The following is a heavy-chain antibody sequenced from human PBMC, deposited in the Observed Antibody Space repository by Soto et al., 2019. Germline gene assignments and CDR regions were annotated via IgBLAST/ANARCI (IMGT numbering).Heavy chain of an antibody. V-gene: IGHV4-30-2*01. CDR3: AREGYSSSWYPYYFDY. Sequence: SETLSLTCAVSGGSISSGGYSWSWIRQPPGKGLEWIGYIYHSGSTYYNPSLKSRVTISVDRSKNQFSLKLSSVTAADTAVYYCAREGYSSSWYPYYFDYWGQGTLVTASS. CDR2: IYHSGST. CDR1: GGSISSGGYS. J-gene: IGHJ4*02. D-gene: IGHD6-13*01.